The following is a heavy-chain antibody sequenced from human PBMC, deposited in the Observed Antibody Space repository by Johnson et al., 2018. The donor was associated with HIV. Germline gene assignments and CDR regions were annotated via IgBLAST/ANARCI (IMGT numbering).Heavy chain of an antibody. J-gene: IGHJ3*02. V-gene: IGHV3-33*08. D-gene: IGHD3-9*01. Sequence: QVQLVESGGGLVQPGGSLRLSCAASGFTFSSYAMSWVRQAPGKGLEWVAVIWYDGSNKYYADSVKGRFTISRDNANTSLYLQMNSLRAEDTAVYYCVREEGNDILTRGDAFDIWGQGTLVTVSS. CDR2: IWYDGSNK. CDR3: VREEGNDILTRGDAFDI. CDR1: GFTFSSYA.